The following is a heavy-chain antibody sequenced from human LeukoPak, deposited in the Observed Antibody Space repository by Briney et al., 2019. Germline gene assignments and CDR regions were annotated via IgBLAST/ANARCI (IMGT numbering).Heavy chain of an antibody. CDR2: ISYDGSNK. D-gene: IGHD3-16*01. CDR3: ASGMITFGGVIDT. Sequence: GGSLRLSCAASGFTFSSYAMHWVRQAPGKGLEWVAVISYDGSNKYYADSVKGRFTISRDNSKNTLYLQMNSLRAEDTAVYYCASGMITFGGVIDTWGQGTLVTVSS. CDR1: GFTFSSYA. J-gene: IGHJ5*02. V-gene: IGHV3-30*04.